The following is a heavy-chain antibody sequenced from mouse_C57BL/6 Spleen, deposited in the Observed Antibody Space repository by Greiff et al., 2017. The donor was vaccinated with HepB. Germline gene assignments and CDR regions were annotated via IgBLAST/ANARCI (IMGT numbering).Heavy chain of an antibody. CDR3: ARRTTVVEDYFDY. CDR2: IYPSDSDT. Sequence: QVQLQQSGAELVKPGSSVKLSCKASGYTFTSYWMDWVKQRPGQGLEWIGNIYPSDSDTNYNQKFKNKTTLTVDKSSTTAYMKLSSLTSEASAVYYCARRTTVVEDYFDYWGQGTTLTVSS. CDR1: GYTFTSYW. J-gene: IGHJ2*01. V-gene: IGHV1-61*01. D-gene: IGHD1-1*01.